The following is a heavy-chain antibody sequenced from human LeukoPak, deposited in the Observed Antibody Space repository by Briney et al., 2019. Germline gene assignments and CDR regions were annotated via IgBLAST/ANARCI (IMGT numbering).Heavy chain of an antibody. J-gene: IGHJ5*02. V-gene: IGHV4-59*01. CDR2: IYYSGST. CDR1: GGSISSSY. Sequence: SETLSLTCTVSGGSISSSYWSWIREPPGKGREWIGYIYYSGSTNYNPSLKSRVTISLDTSKNQFSLKLRSVTAADTAVYYCARYNYDFWSGYSNWFDPWGQGTLVTVSS. CDR3: ARYNYDFWSGYSNWFDP. D-gene: IGHD3-3*01.